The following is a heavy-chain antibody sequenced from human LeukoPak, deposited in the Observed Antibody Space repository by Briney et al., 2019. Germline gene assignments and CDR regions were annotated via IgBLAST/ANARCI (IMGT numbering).Heavy chain of an antibody. D-gene: IGHD5-18*01. Sequence: PGGSLRLSCAASGFTFSSYSMHWIRQAPGKGLEWVSVISYDGSNKYYADSVKGRFTISRDNYNDTLYRQMNSLRAEDTAVYYCVKDERDTRDSFDIWRQGTMVTVS. CDR3: VKDERDTRDSFDI. J-gene: IGHJ3*02. CDR2: ISYDGSNK. V-gene: IGHV3-30*18. CDR1: GFTFSSYS.